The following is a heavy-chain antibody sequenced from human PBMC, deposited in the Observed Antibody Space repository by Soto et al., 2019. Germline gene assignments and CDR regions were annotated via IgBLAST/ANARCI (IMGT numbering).Heavy chain of an antibody. V-gene: IGHV1-69*12. D-gene: IGHD5-12*01. Sequence: QDQLVQSGAEVKTPGSSVKVSCKASGGTFSRYAISWVRQAPGQGLEWMGGIIPIFGTANYAQKFQGRVTIAADEYTCTAYLELSSLTSEDTGVYYCARSVAKYYYYGMDVWGQGTTVTVSS. CDR3: ARSVAKYYYYGMDV. CDR1: GGTFSRYA. J-gene: IGHJ6*01. CDR2: IIPIFGTA.